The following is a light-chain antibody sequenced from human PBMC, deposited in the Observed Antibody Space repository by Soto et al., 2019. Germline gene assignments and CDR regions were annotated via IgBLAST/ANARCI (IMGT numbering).Light chain of an antibody. CDR3: QLYNRYPLYT. V-gene: IGKV1-16*02. Sequence: DIRMTQSPSSLSASVRDRVTITCRASQAINNYLAWFQQKPGKAPKSLIFAASSLQSGVPSQFSGSGSGTDFSLTIRSLRPEDFAPYSCQLYNRYPLYTFGQGNKLEIK. CDR1: QAINNY. J-gene: IGKJ2*01. CDR2: AAS.